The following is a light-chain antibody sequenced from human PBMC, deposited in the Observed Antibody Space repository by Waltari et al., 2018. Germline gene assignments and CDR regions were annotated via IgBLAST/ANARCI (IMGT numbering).Light chain of an antibody. CDR3: MQARQTPYT. Sequence: IVMTQSPLSLPVTPGEPASISCRASQRLLHRNGYNYLDWYLQKPGQSPQRLFYLGSTRASGVPDRFSGGASGTEFTLRISRVEAEDVGVYYCMQARQTPYTFGQGTKLEIK. V-gene: IGKV2-28*01. J-gene: IGKJ2*01. CDR1: QRLLHRNGYNY. CDR2: LGS.